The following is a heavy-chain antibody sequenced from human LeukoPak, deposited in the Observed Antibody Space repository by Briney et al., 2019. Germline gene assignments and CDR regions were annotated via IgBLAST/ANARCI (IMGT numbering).Heavy chain of an antibody. J-gene: IGHJ6*01. CDR2: IIPILGIA. D-gene: IGHD2-8*01. V-gene: IGHV1-69*04. CDR1: GGTFSSYA. Sequence: SVKVSCKASGGTFSSYAISWVRQAPGQGLEWMGRIIPILGIANYAQKFQGRVTITADKSTSTAYMELGSLRSEDTAVYYCARASTREGVYYFGMEVWGQGTTVTVSS. CDR3: ARASTREGVYYFGMEV.